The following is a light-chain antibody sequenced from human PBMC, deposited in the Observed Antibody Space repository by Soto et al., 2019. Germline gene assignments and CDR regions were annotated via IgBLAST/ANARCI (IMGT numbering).Light chain of an antibody. CDR1: QTITSY. J-gene: IGKJ1*01. CDR3: QQSHSPPHT. Sequence: DIQMTQSPSSLSASVGDRVTITCRASQTITSYLNWYHQKPGKAPKLLIYGASKLPSGVPSRFSGSGSGTDFTLTISSLQPEDFATYYCQQSHSPPHTFGQGTKVEVK. V-gene: IGKV1-39*01. CDR2: GAS.